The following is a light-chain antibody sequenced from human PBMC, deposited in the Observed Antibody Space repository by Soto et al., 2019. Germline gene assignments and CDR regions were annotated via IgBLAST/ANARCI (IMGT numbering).Light chain of an antibody. Sequence: QSVLTQPPSAPGSPGQSVTISCAGTSSDVGGYDYVSWYQQHPGKAPKLMIYEVSKRPSGVPDRFSGSKSGNTASLTVSGLQAEDEADYYCSSYAGSNIFYVFGTGTKLTVL. V-gene: IGLV2-8*01. CDR2: EVS. CDR1: SSDVGGYDY. CDR3: SSYAGSNIFYV. J-gene: IGLJ1*01.